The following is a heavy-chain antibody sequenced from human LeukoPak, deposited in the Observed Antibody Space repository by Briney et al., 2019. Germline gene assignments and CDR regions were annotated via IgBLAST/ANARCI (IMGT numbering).Heavy chain of an antibody. CDR2: IYPGDSDT. CDR3: ARQGDYGDWFDP. D-gene: IGHD4-17*01. CDR1: GYIYTSYW. V-gene: IGHV5-51*01. Sequence: GESLKISCNSSGYIYTSYWIGWVRQMPGKGLEWMGIIYPGDSDTRYSPSFQGRVTISADKSISTAYLQWSSLKASDTAMYYCARQGDYGDWFDPWGQGTLVTVSS. J-gene: IGHJ5*02.